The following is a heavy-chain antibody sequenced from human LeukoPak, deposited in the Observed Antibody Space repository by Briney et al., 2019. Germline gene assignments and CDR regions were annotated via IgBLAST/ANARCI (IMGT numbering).Heavy chain of an antibody. D-gene: IGHD6-13*01. J-gene: IGHJ6*03. CDR1: GGTFSSYA. CDR3: ARGFPTPKSSWYQIYYYYYYYMDV. Sequence: SVKVSCKASGGTFSSYAISWVRQAPGQGLEWMGGIIPIFGTANYAQKFQGRVTITADESTSTAYMELSSLRSEDTAVYYCARGFPTPKSSWYQIYYYYYYYMDVWGKGTTVTISS. V-gene: IGHV1-69*13. CDR2: IIPIFGTA.